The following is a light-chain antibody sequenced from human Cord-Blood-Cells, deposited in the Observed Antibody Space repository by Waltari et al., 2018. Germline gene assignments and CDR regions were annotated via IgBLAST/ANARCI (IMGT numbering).Light chain of an antibody. V-gene: IGKV1-39*01. CDR3: QQSYSTLFA. CDR1: QSMSSY. J-gene: IGKJ3*01. CDR2: AAS. Sequence: DIQMTQSPSYLSASGADRVTITCRASQSMSSYLNWYQQKPGKAPKLLIYAASSFQSGVPSRFSGSGSGTDFTLTISSLEPEDFETYYCQQSYSTLFAFGPGTKVDIE.